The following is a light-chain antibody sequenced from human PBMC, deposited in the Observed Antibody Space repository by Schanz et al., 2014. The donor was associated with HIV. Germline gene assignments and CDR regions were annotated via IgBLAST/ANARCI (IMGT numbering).Light chain of an antibody. CDR1: SSDVGAYDR. CDR3: SSYAATSNVL. CDR2: EVK. Sequence: QSALTQPPSVSGSPGQSVTISCTGTSSDVGAYDRVSWYQQPPGTAPKLIVYEVKNRPSGVPGRFSGSKSGNTASLTISGLQADDEADYYCSSYAATSNVLFGGGTKLTVL. J-gene: IGLJ3*02. V-gene: IGLV2-18*02.